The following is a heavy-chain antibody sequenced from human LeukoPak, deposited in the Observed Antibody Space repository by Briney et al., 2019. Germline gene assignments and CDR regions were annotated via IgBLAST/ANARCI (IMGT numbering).Heavy chain of an antibody. D-gene: IGHD4-17*01. CDR3: ARSPDYGDYFDY. CDR2: IYHTGST. CDR1: GGSVSDYY. Sequence: SETLSLTCTISGGSVSDYYWSWIRQSPGKGLEWIGYIYHTGSTSYSPSLKSRVTISADTSQNQFSLKLSSVTAADTAVYYCARSPDYGDYFDYWGQGTLVTVSS. V-gene: IGHV4-59*02. J-gene: IGHJ4*02.